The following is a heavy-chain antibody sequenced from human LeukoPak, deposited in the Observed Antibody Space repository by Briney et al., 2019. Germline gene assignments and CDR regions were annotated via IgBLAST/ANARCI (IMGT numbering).Heavy chain of an antibody. CDR2: ISQNGGTI. Sequence: GGSLRLSCAASGFTFSNFEMNWVRQAPGKGLEWIAYISQNGGTIYYADSVKGRFTISRDNAKNSLYLQMNSLRAEDTAVYYCARAGRSCSGGSCFTGNWFDPWGQGTLVTVSS. D-gene: IGHD2-15*01. CDR3: ARAGRSCSGGSCFTGNWFDP. V-gene: IGHV3-48*03. CDR1: GFTFSNFE. J-gene: IGHJ5*02.